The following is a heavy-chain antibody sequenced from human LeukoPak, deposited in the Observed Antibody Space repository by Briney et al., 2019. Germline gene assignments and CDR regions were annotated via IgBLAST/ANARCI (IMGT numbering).Heavy chain of an antibody. Sequence: SETLSLTCTVSGGSFSSYYWSLIRQPSGKGLEWIGNIYYSGSTNYNPSLKSRVTISVDSSKNQFSLKLSSVTAADTAVYYCARCHSYGFVYYGMDVWGQGTTVTVSS. J-gene: IGHJ6*02. V-gene: IGHV4-59*08. CDR1: GGSFSSYY. CDR3: ARCHSYGFVYYGMDV. CDR2: IYYSGST. D-gene: IGHD5-18*01.